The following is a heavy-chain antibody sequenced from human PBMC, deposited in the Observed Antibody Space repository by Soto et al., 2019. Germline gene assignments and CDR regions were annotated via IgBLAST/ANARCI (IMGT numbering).Heavy chain of an antibody. V-gene: IGHV2-5*01. CDR3: AHIDTYSSGWPYYFDY. D-gene: IGHD6-19*01. CDR1: GFSLSTSGVG. J-gene: IGHJ4*02. Sequence: QITLKESGPTLVKPTQTLTLTCTFSGFSLSTSGVGLGWIRQPPGKALEWLALIYWNDDKRYSPSLKSRLTITKDTSKNQVVLTMTNMDPVDTATYYCAHIDTYSSGWPYYFDYWGQGTLVTVSS. CDR2: IYWNDDK.